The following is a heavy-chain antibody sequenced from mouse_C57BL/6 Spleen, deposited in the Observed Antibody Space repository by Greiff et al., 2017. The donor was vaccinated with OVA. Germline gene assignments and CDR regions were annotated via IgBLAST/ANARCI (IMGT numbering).Heavy chain of an antibody. V-gene: IGHV1-55*01. CDR3: ARDYYGSSYDY. Sequence: QVQLQQPGAELVKPGASVKMSCKASGYTFTSYWITWVKQRPGQGLEWIGDIYPGSGSTNYNEKFKSKATLTVDTSASTAYMQLSSLTSEDSAVYYWARDYYGSSYDYWGQGTTLTVSS. CDR1: GYTFTSYW. CDR2: IYPGSGST. J-gene: IGHJ2*01. D-gene: IGHD1-1*01.